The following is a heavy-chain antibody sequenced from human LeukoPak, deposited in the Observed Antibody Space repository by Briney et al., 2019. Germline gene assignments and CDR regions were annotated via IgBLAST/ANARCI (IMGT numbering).Heavy chain of an antibody. CDR2: INSDGSST. CDR3: ARERGYSYALYGMDV. CDR1: GFTFSSYW. V-gene: IGHV3-74*01. J-gene: IGHJ6*02. D-gene: IGHD5-18*01. Sequence: GGSLRLSCAASGFTFSSYWMHWVRQAPGKGLVWVSRINSDGSSTSYADSVKGRFTISRDNAKNTLYLQMNSLRVEDTAVYYCARERGYSYALYGMDVWGQGPTVTVSS.